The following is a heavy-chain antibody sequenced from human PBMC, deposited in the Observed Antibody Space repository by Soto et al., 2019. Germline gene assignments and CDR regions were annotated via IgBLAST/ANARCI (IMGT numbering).Heavy chain of an antibody. Sequence: QVQLVQSGAEVKKPGSSVKVSCKASGGTFSSYAISWVRQAPGQGLEWMGGIIPIFGTANYAQKFQGRVTITADESTSTAYMELSSLRSEDTAVYYSARELIFGVVWRAPYYYGMDVWGQGTTVTVSS. CDR3: ARELIFGVVWRAPYYYGMDV. CDR2: IIPIFGTA. D-gene: IGHD3-3*01. J-gene: IGHJ6*02. V-gene: IGHV1-69*12. CDR1: GGTFSSYA.